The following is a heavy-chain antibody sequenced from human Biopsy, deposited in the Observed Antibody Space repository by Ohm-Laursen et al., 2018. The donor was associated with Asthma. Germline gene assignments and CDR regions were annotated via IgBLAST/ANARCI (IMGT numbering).Heavy chain of an antibody. CDR1: GGTFSSYA. Sequence: SVKVSCKASGGTFSSYAISWVRQAPGQGLEWMGGIIPIFGTANYAQKLQGRVTITADESTSTAYMELTSLRKEDTAVYYCARGGYYGDRRHHNGLDVWGQGTMVTVSS. D-gene: IGHD4-17*01. J-gene: IGHJ6*02. CDR3: ARGGYYGDRRHHNGLDV. V-gene: IGHV1-69*13. CDR2: IIPIFGTA.